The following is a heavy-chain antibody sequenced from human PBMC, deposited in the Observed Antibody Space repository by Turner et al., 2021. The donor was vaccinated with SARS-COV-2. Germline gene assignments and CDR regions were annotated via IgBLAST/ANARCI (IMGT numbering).Heavy chain of an antibody. Sequence: QVQLVQYGAEVKKPGASVKVSCKASGYTFTVYYMHWVRQAPGQGLECMGWINPNSGGTSYAQKFQGSVTMTRDTSISTAYMELSRLRSDDTAVYYCARRQLGWGLIDYWGQGTLVTVSS. CDR1: GYTFTVYY. J-gene: IGHJ4*02. V-gene: IGHV1-2*02. CDR2: INPNSGGT. CDR3: ARRQLGWGLIDY. D-gene: IGHD2-21*01.